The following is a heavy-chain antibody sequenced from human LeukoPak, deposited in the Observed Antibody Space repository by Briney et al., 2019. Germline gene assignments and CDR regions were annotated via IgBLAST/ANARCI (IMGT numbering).Heavy chain of an antibody. CDR2: IRYDGSNK. D-gene: IGHD1-26*01. Sequence: GGSLRLSCAASGFTFSSYGMHWVRQAPGKGLEWVAFIRYDGSNKYYADSVKGRFTISRDNSKNTLYLQMNSLRAEDTAVYYCARDGGSYSGGPGYFDYWGQGTLVTVSS. CDR3: ARDGGSYSGGPGYFDY. J-gene: IGHJ4*02. V-gene: IGHV3-30*02. CDR1: GFTFSSYG.